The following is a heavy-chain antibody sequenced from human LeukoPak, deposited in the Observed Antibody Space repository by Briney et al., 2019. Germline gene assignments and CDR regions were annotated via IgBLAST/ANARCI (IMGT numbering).Heavy chain of an antibody. D-gene: IGHD3-9*01. V-gene: IGHV1-18*04. J-gene: IGHJ4*02. CDR2: ISAYNGNT. CDR1: GYTFTSYG. Sequence: ASVKVSCKASGYTFTSYGISWVRQAPGQGLEWMGWISAYNGNTNYAQKLQGRDTMTTDTSTSTAYMELRSLRSDDTAVYYCARVGEKILTGYSYFDYWGQGTLVTVSS. CDR3: ARVGEKILTGYSYFDY.